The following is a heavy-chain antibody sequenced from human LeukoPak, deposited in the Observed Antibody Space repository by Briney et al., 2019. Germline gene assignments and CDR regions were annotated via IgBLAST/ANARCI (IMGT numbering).Heavy chain of an antibody. Sequence: GGALRLSCAASGFTFSSYWMSWVRQATGKGLKWVANIKEDGSEKYYVDSVKGRFTISRDNAKNSLYLQMNSLRAEDTAVYYCARAPWELLNDYWGQGTLVTVSS. J-gene: IGHJ4*02. CDR3: ARAPWELLNDY. CDR2: IKEDGSEK. CDR1: GFTFSSYW. D-gene: IGHD1-26*01. V-gene: IGHV3-7*01.